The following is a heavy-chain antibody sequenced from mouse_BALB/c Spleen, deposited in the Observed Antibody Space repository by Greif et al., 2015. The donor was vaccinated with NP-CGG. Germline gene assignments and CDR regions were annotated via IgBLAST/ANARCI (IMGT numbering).Heavy chain of an antibody. CDR1: GYTFTSYW. CDR2: INPSTGYT. V-gene: IGHV1-7*01. Sequence: VQLVESGAELAKPGASVKMSCKASGYTFTSYWMHWVKQRPGQGLEWIGYINPSTGYTEYNQKFKDKATLAADKSSSTAYMQLSSLTSEDSAVYYCARAYPDYWGQGTTLTVSS. CDR3: ARAYPDY. D-gene: IGHD2-10*01. J-gene: IGHJ2*01.